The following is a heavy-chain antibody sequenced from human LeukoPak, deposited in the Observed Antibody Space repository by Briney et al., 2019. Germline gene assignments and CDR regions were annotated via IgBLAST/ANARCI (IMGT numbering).Heavy chain of an antibody. CDR1: GFTFSSYA. CDR2: ISGSGGST. J-gene: IGHJ6*02. CDR3: ARGPYYYYYGMHV. Sequence: GASLRLSCAASGFTFSSYAMSWVRQAPGKGLEWVSAISGSGGSTYYADSVKGRFTISRDNSKNTLYLQMNSLRAEDTAVYYCARGPYYYYYGMHVWGQGTTVTVSS. V-gene: IGHV3-23*01.